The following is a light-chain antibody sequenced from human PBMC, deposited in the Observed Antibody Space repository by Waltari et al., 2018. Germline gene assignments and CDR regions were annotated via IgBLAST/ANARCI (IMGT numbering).Light chain of an antibody. Sequence: SYVLSQPPSVSVAPGKTATITCGGQSIESDSVHSYQRRAGQAPLWVIHDDDDRPPGIPERFSGSSSGDTATLTIKWVGAGYEADYFCQVWILRDGHYVFGPGTKVTVL. CDR1: SIESDS. V-gene: IGLV3-21*01. J-gene: IGLJ1*01. CDR3: QVWILRDGHYV. CDR2: DDD.